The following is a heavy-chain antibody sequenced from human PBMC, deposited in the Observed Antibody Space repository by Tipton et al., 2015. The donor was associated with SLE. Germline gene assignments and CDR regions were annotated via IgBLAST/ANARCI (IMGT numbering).Heavy chain of an antibody. D-gene: IGHD3-16*01. J-gene: IGHJ6*03. CDR3: ARGAGPITSFGNYYYYYMDV. CDR2: INPSGGST. CDR1: GYTFTSYY. Sequence: QLVQSGPEVKKPGASVKVSCKASGYTFTSYYMHWVRQAPGQGLEWMGIINPSGGSTSYAQKFQGRVTMTRDTSTSTVYMELSSLRSEDTAVYYCARGAGPITSFGNYYYYYMDVWGKGTTVTVSS. V-gene: IGHV1-46*01.